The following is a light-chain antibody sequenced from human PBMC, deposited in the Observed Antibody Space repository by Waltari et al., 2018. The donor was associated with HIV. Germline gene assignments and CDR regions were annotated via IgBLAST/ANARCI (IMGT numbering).Light chain of an antibody. J-gene: IGKJ2*01. CDR3: QQYNSHSYT. CDR2: NTS. CDR1: QIIDYW. Sequence: DVQMTQSPSTLSASVGDRVSITCRASQIIDYWLAWYQQNPGQPPKLLIYNTSYLESGVPTRFSGSGSGADFTLTIDGLQPEDFATYYCQQYNSHSYTFGQGTKLDIK. V-gene: IGKV1-5*01.